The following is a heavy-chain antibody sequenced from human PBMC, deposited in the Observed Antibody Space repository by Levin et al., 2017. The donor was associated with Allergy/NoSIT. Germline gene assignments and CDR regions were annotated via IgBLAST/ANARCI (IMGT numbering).Heavy chain of an antibody. V-gene: IGHV4-61*02. CDR1: GGSISSGSYY. CDR3: ARAEVGSEH. CDR2: IYSSGSA. Sequence: LRLSCKVSGGSISSGSYYWSWIRQPAAKGLEWIGRIYSSGSANYNPSLKSRVTISVDTSKSQFSRKLSSVTAADTAVYYCARAEVGSEHWGQGTLVTVSS. J-gene: IGHJ4*02. D-gene: IGHD3-10*01.